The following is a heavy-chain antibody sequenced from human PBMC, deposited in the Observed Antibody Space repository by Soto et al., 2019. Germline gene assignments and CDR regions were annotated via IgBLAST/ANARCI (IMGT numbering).Heavy chain of an antibody. D-gene: IGHD1-20*01. J-gene: IGHJ4*02. V-gene: IGHV3-30-3*01. CDR3: ARDEAYNWSLGDY. Sequence: LRLSWAASGFTFSSYAMHWVLQAPGKGLEWVAVISYDGSNKYYADSVKGRFTISRDNSKNTLYLQMNSLRAEDTAVYYCARDEAYNWSLGDYWGQGTLVTVSS. CDR1: GFTFSSYA. CDR2: ISYDGSNK.